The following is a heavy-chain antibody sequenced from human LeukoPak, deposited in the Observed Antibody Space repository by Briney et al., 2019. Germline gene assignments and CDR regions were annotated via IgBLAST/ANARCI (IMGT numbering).Heavy chain of an antibody. CDR3: ARGWGEFDY. CDR2: IKQDGSEK. CDR1: GFTFSSCW. J-gene: IGHJ4*02. D-gene: IGHD3-16*01. V-gene: IGHV3-7*01. Sequence: GGSLRLSCAASGFTFSSCWMSWVRQAPGKGLEWVANIKQDGSEKYYVDSVKGRFTISRDNAENSLYLQMNSLRAEDTAVYYCARGWGEFDYWGQGTLVTVSS.